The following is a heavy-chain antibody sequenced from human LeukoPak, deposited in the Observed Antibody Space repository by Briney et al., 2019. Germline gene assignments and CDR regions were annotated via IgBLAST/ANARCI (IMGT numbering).Heavy chain of an antibody. J-gene: IGHJ4*02. CDR1: GGSISSGSYY. V-gene: IGHV4-61*02. CDR2: TYTSGST. Sequence: PSQTLSLTCTVSGGSISSGSYYWSWIRQPAGKGLEWIGRTYTSGSTNYNPSLKSRVTISVDTSKNQISLKLSSVTAADTAVYYCAREVIRGAFDYWGQGTLVTVSS. D-gene: IGHD3-10*01. CDR3: AREVIRGAFDY.